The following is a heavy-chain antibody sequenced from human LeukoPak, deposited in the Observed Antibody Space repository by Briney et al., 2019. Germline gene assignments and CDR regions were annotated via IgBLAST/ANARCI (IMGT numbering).Heavy chain of an antibody. D-gene: IGHD6-19*01. CDR2: ISAYNGNT. Sequence: GASVKVSCKASGYTFTSYGISWVRRAPGQGLEWMGWISAYNGNTNYAQKLQGRVTMTTDTSTSTAYMELRSLRSDDTAVYYCARDRLAVADEYNWFDPWGQGTLVTVSS. J-gene: IGHJ5*02. CDR3: ARDRLAVADEYNWFDP. V-gene: IGHV1-18*01. CDR1: GYTFTSYG.